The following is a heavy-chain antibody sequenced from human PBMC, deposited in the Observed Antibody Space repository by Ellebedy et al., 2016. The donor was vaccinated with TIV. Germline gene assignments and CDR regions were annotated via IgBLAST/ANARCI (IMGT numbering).Heavy chain of an antibody. D-gene: IGHD6-6*01. CDR2: IKPDGSET. J-gene: IGHJ6*03. Sequence: GGSLRLSXEAFGFTFSSYWMSWVRQAPGKGLEWVANIKPDGSETYYVDSVKGRFTISRDNAKNSLYLQFNSLRAEDTAVYYCARWHSFSSYYSIDVWGKGTTVTVSS. V-gene: IGHV3-7*01. CDR3: ARWHSFSSYYSIDV. CDR1: GFTFSSYW.